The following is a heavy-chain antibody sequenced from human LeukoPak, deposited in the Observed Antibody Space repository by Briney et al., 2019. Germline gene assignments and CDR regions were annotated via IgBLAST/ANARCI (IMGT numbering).Heavy chain of an antibody. V-gene: IGHV3-48*01. Sequence: GGSLRLSCAASGFTFSSYSMNWVRQAPGKGLEWVSYISSSSSTIYCADSVKGRFTISRDNAKNSLYLQMNSLRAEDTAVYYCARAGKTAAIRYFDWLVPEFDPWGQGTLVTVSS. CDR2: ISSSSSTI. D-gene: IGHD3-9*01. J-gene: IGHJ5*02. CDR1: GFTFSSYS. CDR3: ARAGKTAAIRYFDWLVPEFDP.